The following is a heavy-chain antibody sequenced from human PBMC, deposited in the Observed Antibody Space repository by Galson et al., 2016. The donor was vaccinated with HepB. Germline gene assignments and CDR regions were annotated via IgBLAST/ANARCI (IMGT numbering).Heavy chain of an antibody. V-gene: IGHV3-23*01. Sequence: SLRLSCAASGFTFSDYAMNWVRQAPGKGLEWVSSMSGSGDNRYYADSLKGRFTISRDNSRNALYLQMNRLRVEDTAVYYCAKADWIYVSNYGYFDYWGQGTLVIVSS. J-gene: IGHJ4*02. CDR2: MSGSGDNR. CDR1: GFTFSDYA. CDR3: AKADWIYVSNYGYFDY. D-gene: IGHD1-7*01.